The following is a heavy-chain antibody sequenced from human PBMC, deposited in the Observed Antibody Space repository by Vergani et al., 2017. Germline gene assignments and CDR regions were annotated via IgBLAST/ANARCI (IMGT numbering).Heavy chain of an antibody. J-gene: IGHJ4*02. CDR3: ANGYYGSGSWAYYFDY. D-gene: IGHD3-10*01. Sequence: QITLKESGPTLVKPTQTLTLTCTFSGFSLSTSGVGVGWIRQPPGKALEWLALIYWDDDKRYSPSLKSRLTITKHTSKNQVVLTMTNMDPVDTATYYCANGYYGSGSWAYYFDYWGQGTLVTVSS. V-gene: IGHV2-5*02. CDR2: IYWDDDK. CDR1: GFSLSTSGVG.